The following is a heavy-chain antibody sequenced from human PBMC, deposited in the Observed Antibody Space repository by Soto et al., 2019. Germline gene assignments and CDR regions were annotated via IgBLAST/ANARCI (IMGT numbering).Heavy chain of an antibody. Sequence: PGDPLKISYKGSGYSFTTYWTGWLRQIPGKGLEWMGIIYPGDSDTRYSPSFQGQVTISADKSTSTAYLQWSSLKASDTAMYYCPRRDDSPTAEYFQHWGQGTLVTVSS. CDR2: IYPGDSDT. CDR3: PRRDDSPTAEYFQH. D-gene: IGHD2-21*01. V-gene: IGHV5-51*01. J-gene: IGHJ1*01. CDR1: GYSFTTYW.